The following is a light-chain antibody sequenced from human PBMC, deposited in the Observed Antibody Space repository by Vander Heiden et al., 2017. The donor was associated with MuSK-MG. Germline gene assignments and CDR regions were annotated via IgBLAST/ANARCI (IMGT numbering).Light chain of an antibody. J-gene: IGLJ2*01. V-gene: IGLV2-14*01. CDR3: SSYTSSSTVV. CDR2: DVS. Sequence: QSALTQPASASGPPGQSITISCTGTSSDVGGYNYVSWYQQHPGKAPKLMIYDVSNRPSGVSNRFSGSKSGNTASLTISGLQAEDEADYYCSSYTSSSTVVFGGGTKLTVL. CDR1: SSDVGGYNY.